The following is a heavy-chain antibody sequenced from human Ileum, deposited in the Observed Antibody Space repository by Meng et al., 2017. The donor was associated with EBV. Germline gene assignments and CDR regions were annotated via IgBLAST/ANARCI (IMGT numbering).Heavy chain of an antibody. D-gene: IGHD4-17*01. Sequence: VPVGPSGPEVQNPGAAPRVSRKSSGYNVLPYPLQCGRQAPCQRLEWMRCINSYDHHKSPADKFQGRLPVAIDTSKNTVFRQPHSLRSDDTAVYYCACGFGDFRDHWGHGTLVTVSS. J-gene: IGHJ1*01. V-gene: IGHV1-18*01. CDR2: INSYDHHK. CDR1: GYNVLPYP. CDR3: ACGFGDFRDH.